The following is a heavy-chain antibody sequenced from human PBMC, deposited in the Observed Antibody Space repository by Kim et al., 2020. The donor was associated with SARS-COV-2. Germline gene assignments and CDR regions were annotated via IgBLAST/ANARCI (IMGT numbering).Heavy chain of an antibody. Sequence: GGSLRLSCAASGFTFSTYAMHWVRQAPGKGLEWVAVISYDGIIKYYADSVKGRFSISRDNTKNTLYLQMNSLGGEDTAVYYCASSTSNYALGSFLTDYWGQGTLDTVSS. CDR2: ISYDGIIK. CDR3: ASSTSNYALGSFLTDY. D-gene: IGHD3-10*01. CDR1: GFTFSTYA. J-gene: IGHJ4*02. V-gene: IGHV3-30-3*01.